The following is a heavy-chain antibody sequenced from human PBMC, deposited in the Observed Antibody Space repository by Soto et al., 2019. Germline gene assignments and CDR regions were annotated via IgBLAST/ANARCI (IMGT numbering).Heavy chain of an antibody. CDR1: GGSISSGGYY. J-gene: IGHJ5*02. CDR2: IYDSGST. Sequence: QVQLQESGPGLVKPSQTLSLTCTVSGGSISSGGYYWTWIRQHPGQGLEWIGYIYDSGSTYYHPSLKSGVTKSVDTSKNQSSLKLSYVIAADTAVYYCARSVFPWGQGTLVNVSS. CDR3: ARSVFP. V-gene: IGHV4-31*03.